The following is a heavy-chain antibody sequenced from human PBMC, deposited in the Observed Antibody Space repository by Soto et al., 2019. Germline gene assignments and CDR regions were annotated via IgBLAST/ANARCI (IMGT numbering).Heavy chain of an antibody. CDR3: ARQGDYSDDPSYLSFDY. CDR2: IYYSGST. CDR1: SGSIISSSYY. D-gene: IGHD4-17*01. J-gene: IGHJ4*02. V-gene: IGHV4-39*01. Sequence: QLQLQESGPGLVKPSETLSLTCSVSSGSIISSSYYWGWIRQPPGKGLEWIGSIYYSGSTYCNPSLESRVTISVDTSKSQFSLKLSSVTAADTAVYYCARQGDYSDDPSYLSFDYWGQGTLVTVSS.